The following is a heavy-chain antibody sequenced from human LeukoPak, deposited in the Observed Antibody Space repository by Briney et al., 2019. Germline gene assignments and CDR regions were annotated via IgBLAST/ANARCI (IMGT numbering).Heavy chain of an antibody. V-gene: IGHV3-53*01. J-gene: IGHJ4*02. CDR2: IYSGGST. CDR3: ARDGIAAAGIYFDY. CDR1: GFTVSSNY. Sequence: PGGSLRLSCAASGFTVSSNYMSWVRQAPGKGLAWVSVIYSGGSTYYADSVKGRFTISRDNAKNSLYLQMNSLRAEDTAVYYCARDGIAAAGIYFDYWGQGTLVTVSS. D-gene: IGHD6-13*01.